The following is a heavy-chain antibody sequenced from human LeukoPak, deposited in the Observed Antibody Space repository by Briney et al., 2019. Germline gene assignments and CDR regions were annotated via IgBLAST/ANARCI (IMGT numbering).Heavy chain of an antibody. CDR3: TTDYGDNQYYYGMDV. V-gene: IGHV3-15*01. Sequence: GGSLRLSCAASGFTFSNAWMSWVRQAPGKGLEWVGSIKSKTDGGTTDYAAPVKGRFTISRDDSKNTLYLQMNSLKTEDTAVYYCTTDYGDNQYYYGMDVWGQGTTVTVSS. J-gene: IGHJ6*02. CDR2: IKSKTDGGTT. D-gene: IGHD4-17*01. CDR1: GFTFSNAW.